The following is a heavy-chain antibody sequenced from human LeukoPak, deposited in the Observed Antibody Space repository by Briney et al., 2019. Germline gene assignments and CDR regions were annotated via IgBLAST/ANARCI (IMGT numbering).Heavy chain of an antibody. D-gene: IGHD5-18*01. J-gene: IGHJ4*02. CDR3: ASLRGYSYGPLDY. Sequence: PSETLSLTCTVSGGSITSSKWWTWVRQPPGKGLEWIGESYHSGSTNYNPSPKSRVTISVDKSKKQLSLKLSSVTAADTAVYYCASLRGYSYGPLDYWGQGTLVTVSS. CDR1: GGSITSSKW. V-gene: IGHV4-4*02. CDR2: SYHSGST.